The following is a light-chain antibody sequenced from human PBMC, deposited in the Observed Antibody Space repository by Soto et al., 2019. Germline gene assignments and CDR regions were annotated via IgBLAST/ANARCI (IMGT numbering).Light chain of an antibody. CDR1: QSISDF. V-gene: IGKV1-39*01. CDR3: QQTYSTPPT. J-gene: IGKJ1*01. Sequence: DIQMTQSPYSLSASVGDRVTITCRASQSISDFLNWYQQKPGKAPKLLIYAASTLQSGVPSRFSGSGSGTDFTLTSSGLDPEDFATYYCQQTYSTPPTFGQGTKVEIK. CDR2: AAS.